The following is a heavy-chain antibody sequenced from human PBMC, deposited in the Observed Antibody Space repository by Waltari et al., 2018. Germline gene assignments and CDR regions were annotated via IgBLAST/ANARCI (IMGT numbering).Heavy chain of an antibody. Sequence: QVQLQESGPGLVKPSQTLSLTCTVSGGSISSGSYYWSWIRQPAGKGLEWIGYIYTSGSTNYNPSLKNRVTISVDTSKNQFSLKLSSVTAADTAVYYCAIAVAGTHYFDYWGQGTLVTVSS. CDR2: IYTSGST. CDR3: AIAVAGTHYFDY. D-gene: IGHD6-19*01. V-gene: IGHV4-61*09. CDR1: GGSISSGSYY. J-gene: IGHJ4*02.